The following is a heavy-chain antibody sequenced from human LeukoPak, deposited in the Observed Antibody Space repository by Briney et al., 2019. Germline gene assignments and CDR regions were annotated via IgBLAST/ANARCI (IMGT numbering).Heavy chain of an antibody. Sequence: GGSLRLSCVASGFYFGGHAMHWLRQAPGKGLEWVAYITYGSDTIFYADSVKGRFTVSRDNAKNTLYLQMNSLRAEDTAVYYCARSTAMVTFIDYWGQGTLVTVSS. CDR1: GFYFGGHA. CDR2: ITYGSDTI. CDR3: ARSTAMVTFIDY. V-gene: IGHV3-48*04. J-gene: IGHJ4*02. D-gene: IGHD5-18*01.